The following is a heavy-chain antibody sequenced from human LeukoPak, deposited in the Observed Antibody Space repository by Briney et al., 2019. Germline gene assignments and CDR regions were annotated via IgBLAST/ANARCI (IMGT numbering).Heavy chain of an antibody. Sequence: GSLRLSCAASGFTLSSYAMHWVRQAPGKGLEWVAVISYDGSNKYYADSVKGRFTISRDNSKNTLYLQMNSLRAEDTAVYYCARDQGQQLAIDYWGQGTLVTVSS. V-gene: IGHV3-30*04. J-gene: IGHJ4*02. CDR2: ISYDGSNK. CDR1: GFTLSSYA. D-gene: IGHD6-13*01. CDR3: ARDQGQQLAIDY.